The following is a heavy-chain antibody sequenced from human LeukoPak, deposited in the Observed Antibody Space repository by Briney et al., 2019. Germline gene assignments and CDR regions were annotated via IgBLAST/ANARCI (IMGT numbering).Heavy chain of an antibody. V-gene: IGHV4-39*01. CDR2: IYYSGST. D-gene: IGHD2-21*01. CDR3: ARRQAHSRNWFDP. Sequence: NPSETLSLTCAVSGGSISSGGYYWGWIRQPPGKGLEWIGSIYYSGSTYYNPSLKSRVTISVDTSKNQFSLKLSSVTAADTAVYYCARRQAHSRNWFDPWGQGTLVTVSS. CDR1: GGSISSGGYY. J-gene: IGHJ5*02.